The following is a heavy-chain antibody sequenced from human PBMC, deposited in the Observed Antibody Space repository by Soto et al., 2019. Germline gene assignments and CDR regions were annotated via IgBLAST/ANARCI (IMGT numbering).Heavy chain of an antibody. J-gene: IGHJ6*03. CDR1: GFTFDDYA. CDR2: ISWNSGSI. V-gene: IGHV3-9*01. Sequence: GGSLRLSCAASGFTFDDYAMHWVRQAPGKGLEWVSGISWNSGSIGYADSVKGRFTISRDNAKNSLYLQMNSLRAEDTALYYCAKGSNSSSWYLDYYYYYYMDVWGKGTTVTVSS. CDR3: AKGSNSSSWYLDYYYYYYMDV. D-gene: IGHD6-13*01.